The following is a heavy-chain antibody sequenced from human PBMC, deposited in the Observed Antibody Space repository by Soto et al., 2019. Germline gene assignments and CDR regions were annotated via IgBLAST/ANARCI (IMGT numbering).Heavy chain of an antibody. CDR2: INHSGST. CDR3: ARGRRTTKNYYYYYMDV. Sequence: TSETLSLTCAVYGGSFSGYYCSWIRQPPGKGLEWIGEINHSGSTNYNPSLKSRVTISVDTSKNQFSLKLSSVTAADTAVYYCARGRRTTKNYYYYYMDVWGKGTTVTVSS. J-gene: IGHJ6*03. CDR1: GGSFSGYY. V-gene: IGHV4-34*01.